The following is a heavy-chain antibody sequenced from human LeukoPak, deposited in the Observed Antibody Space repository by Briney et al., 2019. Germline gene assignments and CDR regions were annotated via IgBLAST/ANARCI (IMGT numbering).Heavy chain of an antibody. J-gene: IGHJ4*02. CDR3: ARVRAYNLDY. D-gene: IGHD5-24*01. V-gene: IGHV4-59*01. Sequence: SSETLSLTCTVSDGSISSYYWSWIRQPPGKELAWIGYIYYTGSTNYNPSLKSRVTMSVDTSKNQFSLKLTSVTAADTAVYYCARVRAYNLDYWGQGTLVTVSS. CDR1: DGSISSYY. CDR2: IYYTGST.